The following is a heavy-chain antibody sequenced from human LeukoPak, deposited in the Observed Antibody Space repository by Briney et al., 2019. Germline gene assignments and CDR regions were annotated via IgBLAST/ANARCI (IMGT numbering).Heavy chain of an antibody. V-gene: IGHV1-8*01. Sequence: SVKVSCKASGCTFTSYDIDWVPQATGQGLEWIGWMNPNSGNTGYAQKFQGRVTMTRNTSINTAYMELSSLRSEDTAVYYCASGYCSGGSCYSGYWGQGTLVTVSS. D-gene: IGHD2-15*01. CDR2: MNPNSGNT. CDR3: ASGYCSGGSCYSGY. CDR1: GCTFTSYD. J-gene: IGHJ4*02.